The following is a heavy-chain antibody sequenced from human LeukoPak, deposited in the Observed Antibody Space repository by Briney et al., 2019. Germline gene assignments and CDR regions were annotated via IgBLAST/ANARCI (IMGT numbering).Heavy chain of an antibody. CDR3: ARRPYYYDSSGYYYNNSAFDI. Sequence: SVKVSCKASGGTFSSYAISWVRQAPGQGLEWMGGIIPIFGTANYAQKFQGRVTITTDESTSTAYMELSSLRPEDTAVYYCARRPYYYDSSGYYYNNSAFDIWGQGTMVTVSS. J-gene: IGHJ3*02. V-gene: IGHV1-69*05. D-gene: IGHD3-22*01. CDR2: IIPIFGTA. CDR1: GGTFSSYA.